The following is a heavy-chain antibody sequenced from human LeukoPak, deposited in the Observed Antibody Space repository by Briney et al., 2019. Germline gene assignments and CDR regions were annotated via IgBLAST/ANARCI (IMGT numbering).Heavy chain of an antibody. V-gene: IGHV3-11*06. D-gene: IGHD3-22*01. J-gene: IGHJ4*02. Sequence: PGGSLRLSCAASGFTFSDYYMSWIRQAPGKGREWGSYISSTGSYIDYADSVKGRFTISRDNAKNSLYLQMNSLRAEDTAVYYCARGWYYDDSSGSMDYWGQGTLVTVSS. CDR2: ISSTGSYI. CDR1: GFTFSDYY. CDR3: ARGWYYDDSSGSMDY.